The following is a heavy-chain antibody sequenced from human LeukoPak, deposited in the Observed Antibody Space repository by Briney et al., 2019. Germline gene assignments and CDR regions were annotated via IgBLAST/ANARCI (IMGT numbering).Heavy chain of an antibody. CDR2: INHSGST. D-gene: IGHD3-16*02. V-gene: IGHV4-34*01. CDR3: ARSPLYGYVWGSYSSPYFDY. CDR1: GGSFSGYY. J-gene: IGHJ4*02. Sequence: SETLSLTCAVYGGSFSGYYWSWIRQPPGKGLEWIGEINHSGSTNYNPSLKSRVTISVDTSKNQFSLKLSSVTAADTAVYYCARSPLYGYVWGSYSSPYFDYWGQGTLVTVSS.